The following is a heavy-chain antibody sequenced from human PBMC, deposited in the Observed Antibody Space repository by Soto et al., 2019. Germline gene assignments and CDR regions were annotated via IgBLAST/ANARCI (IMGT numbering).Heavy chain of an antibody. CDR3: ARERRQYYYDSSGYYWVPNHY. D-gene: IGHD3-22*01. Sequence: LRLSCAASGFTFSDYYMSWIRQAPGKGLEWVSYISSSGSTIYYADSVKGRFTISRDNAKNSLYLQMNSLRAEDTAVYYCARERRQYYYDSSGYYWVPNHYWGQGSLVPV. CDR1: GFTFSDYY. V-gene: IGHV3-11*01. J-gene: IGHJ4*02. CDR2: ISSSGSTI.